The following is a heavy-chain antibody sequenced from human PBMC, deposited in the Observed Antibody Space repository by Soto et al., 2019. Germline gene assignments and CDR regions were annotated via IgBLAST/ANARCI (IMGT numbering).Heavy chain of an antibody. V-gene: IGHV3-7*04. J-gene: IGHJ6*02. Sequence: GGSLRLSCAASGFTISSYWMSWVRQAPGKGLEWVANIKQDGSEKYYVDSVKGRFTISRDNAKNSLYLQMNSLRAEDTAVYYCARKGMVRGVIIKGKSMDVWGQGTTVTVSS. CDR1: GFTISSYW. D-gene: IGHD3-10*01. CDR3: ARKGMVRGVIIKGKSMDV. CDR2: IKQDGSEK.